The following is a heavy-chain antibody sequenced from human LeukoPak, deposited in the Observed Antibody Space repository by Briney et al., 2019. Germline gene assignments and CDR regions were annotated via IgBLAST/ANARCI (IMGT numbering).Heavy chain of an antibody. CDR1: GFTFSSYA. V-gene: IGHV3-33*08. CDR2: IWYDGSNK. Sequence: SGGSLRLSCAASGFTFSSYAMHWVRQAPGKGLEWVAVIWYDGSNKYYADSVKGRFTISGDNSKNTLYLQMNSLRAEDTAVYYCARDLYYYDSSGYWDYWGQGTLVTVSS. J-gene: IGHJ4*02. D-gene: IGHD3-22*01. CDR3: ARDLYYYDSSGYWDY.